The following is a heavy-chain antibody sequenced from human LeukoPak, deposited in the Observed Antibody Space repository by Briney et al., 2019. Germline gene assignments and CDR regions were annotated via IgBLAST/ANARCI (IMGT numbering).Heavy chain of an antibody. CDR1: GGTFSSYA. V-gene: IGHV1-69*04. Sequence: GASVKVSCKASGGTFSSYAISWVRQAPGQGLEWMGRIIPILGIANYAQKFQDRVTITADKSTSTAYMELSSLRSEDTAVYYCARSSYGSGIHEVGSDYWGQGTLVTVSS. CDR3: ARSSYGSGIHEVGSDY. J-gene: IGHJ4*02. CDR2: IIPILGIA. D-gene: IGHD3-10*01.